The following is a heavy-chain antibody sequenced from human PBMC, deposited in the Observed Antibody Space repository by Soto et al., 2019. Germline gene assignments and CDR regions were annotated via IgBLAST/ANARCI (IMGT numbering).Heavy chain of an antibody. J-gene: IGHJ3*02. CDR1: GGPFSGYY. CDR2: INHSGST. V-gene: IGHV4-34*01. Sequence: PSETLSLTCALYGGPFSGYYWSWIRQPPGKGLEWIGEINHSGSTNYNPSLKSRVTISVDTSKNQFSLKLSPVTAADTAVYYCARTINIVATIGVAFDIWGQGTMVTVSS. D-gene: IGHD5-12*01. CDR3: ARTINIVATIGVAFDI.